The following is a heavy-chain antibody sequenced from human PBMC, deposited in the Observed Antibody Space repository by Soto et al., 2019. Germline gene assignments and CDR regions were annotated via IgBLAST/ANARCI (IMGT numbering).Heavy chain of an antibody. J-gene: IGHJ4*02. CDR2: IDPSDSYT. CDR1: GYSFTSYW. D-gene: IGHD1-26*01. CDR3: VRLGGTEVYY. V-gene: IGHV5-10-1*01. Sequence: LGESLKISCKGSGYSFTSYWISWVRQMPGKGLEWMGRIDPSDSYTNYSPSFQGQVTISADKSITTAYLQWTSLKASDTAIYYCVRLGGTEVYYWGQGTLVTVSS.